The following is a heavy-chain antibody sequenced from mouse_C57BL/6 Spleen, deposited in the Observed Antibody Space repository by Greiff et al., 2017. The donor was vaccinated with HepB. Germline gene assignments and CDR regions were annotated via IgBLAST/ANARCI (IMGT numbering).Heavy chain of an antibody. Sequence: EVQLQQSGAELVRPGASVKLSCTASGFNIKDDYMHWVKQRPEQGLEGIGWIDPENGDTEYASKVQGKATITADTSSNTAYLQLSSLTSEDTAVYYCTPLIYFHVWGTGTTVTVSS. CDR2: IDPENGDT. CDR1: GFNIKDDY. CDR3: TPLIYFHV. V-gene: IGHV14-4*01. J-gene: IGHJ1*03.